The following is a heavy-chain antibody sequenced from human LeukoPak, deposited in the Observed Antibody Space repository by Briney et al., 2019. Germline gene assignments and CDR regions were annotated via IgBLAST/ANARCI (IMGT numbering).Heavy chain of an antibody. CDR2: IYYSGST. V-gene: IGHV4-31*03. CDR1: GGSISSGGYS. J-gene: IGHJ3*02. Sequence: SETLSLTCTVSGGSISSGGYSWSWIRQHPGKGLEWIGYIYYSGSTYYNPSLKSRVTISVDTSKNQFSLKLSSVTAADTAVYYCARGSSSGWYQDDASDIWGQGTMVTVSS. CDR3: ARGSSSGWYQDDASDI. D-gene: IGHD6-19*01.